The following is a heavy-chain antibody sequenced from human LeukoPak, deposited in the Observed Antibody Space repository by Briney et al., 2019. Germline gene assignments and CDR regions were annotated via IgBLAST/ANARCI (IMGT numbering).Heavy chain of an antibody. J-gene: IGHJ4*02. D-gene: IGHD4-23*01. CDR1: GFTFSSYS. V-gene: IGHV3-21*01. Sequence: PGGSLRLSCAASGFTFSSYSMNWARQAPGKGLEWVSSISSSSSHIYYADSVKGRFTISRDNAKNSLYLQMNSLRAEDTAVYYCARGNNYGGNSYYFDYWGQGTLVPVSS. CDR2: ISSSSSHI. CDR3: ARGNNYGGNSYYFDY.